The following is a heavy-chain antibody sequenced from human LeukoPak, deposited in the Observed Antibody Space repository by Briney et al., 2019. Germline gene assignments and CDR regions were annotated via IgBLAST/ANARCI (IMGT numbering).Heavy chain of an antibody. J-gene: IGHJ4*02. CDR2: ISYDGSHK. CDR3: AKQRGYDFWSGYWDY. D-gene: IGHD3-3*01. Sequence: PGGSLRLSCAASGFTFSSYGMHWVRQAPGKGLEWVAVISYDGSHKYYADSVKDRFTISRDNSKNTLDLQMNSLRAEDTAVYYCAKQRGYDFWSGYWDYWGQGTWSPSPQ. V-gene: IGHV3-30*18. CDR1: GFTFSSYG.